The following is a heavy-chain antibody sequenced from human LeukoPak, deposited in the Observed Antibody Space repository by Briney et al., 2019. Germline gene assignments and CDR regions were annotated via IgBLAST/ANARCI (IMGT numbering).Heavy chain of an antibody. CDR3: ARDGGSTSPDWFDP. V-gene: IGHV1-2*02. CDR2: INPNSGGT. J-gene: IGHJ5*02. D-gene: IGHD2-2*01. CDR1: GYTFTGYY. Sequence: ASVKVSCKASGYTFTGYYTHWVRQAPGQGLEWMGWINPNSGGTNYAQKFQGRVTMTRDTSTSTVYMELSSLRSEDTAVYYCARDGGSTSPDWFDPWGQGTLVTVSS.